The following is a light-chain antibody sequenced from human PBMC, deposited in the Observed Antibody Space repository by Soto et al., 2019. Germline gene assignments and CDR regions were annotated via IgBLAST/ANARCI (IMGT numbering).Light chain of an antibody. Sequence: QSALTQPASVSGSPGQSITISCTGTSSDVGGYKYVSWYQQHPGKAPKLMIYDVSNRPSGVSNRFSGSKSGNTASLIISGLQANDEADYYCSSYTSTSSVVFGGGTKLTVL. CDR2: DVS. J-gene: IGLJ2*01. V-gene: IGLV2-14*03. CDR3: SSYTSTSSVV. CDR1: SSDVGGYKY.